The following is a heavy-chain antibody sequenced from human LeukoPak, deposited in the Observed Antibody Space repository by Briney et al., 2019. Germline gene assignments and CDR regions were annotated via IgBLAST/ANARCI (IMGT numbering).Heavy chain of an antibody. D-gene: IGHD5-18*01. V-gene: IGHV4-34*01. CDR3: ARGLRRYSKAFPFDY. J-gene: IGHJ4*02. Sequence: SETLSLTCAVYGGSFSDYYWSWIRQPPGKGLEWIGEINHSGNTIYNPSLKSRVTISVDTSKNQFSLRLRSVTAADTTVYYCARGLRRYSKAFPFDYWGQGTLVTVSS. CDR2: INHSGNT. CDR1: GGSFSDYY.